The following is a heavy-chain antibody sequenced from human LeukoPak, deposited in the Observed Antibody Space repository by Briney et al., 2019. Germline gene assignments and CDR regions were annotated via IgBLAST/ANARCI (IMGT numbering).Heavy chain of an antibody. J-gene: IGHJ4*02. CDR1: GCSISSCGYY. V-gene: IGHV4-61*02. CDR3: AGEYNWNYYFFDY. D-gene: IGHD1-7*01. CDR2: IYTSGST. Sequence: PSETLSLTCTVSGCSISSCGYYWIWIRQPTGKGLEWIGRIYTSGSTNYNPSLKRRVTISVDTSKNQFYLKLSSVTAADTAVYYCAGEYNWNYYFFDYWGQGTLVTVSS.